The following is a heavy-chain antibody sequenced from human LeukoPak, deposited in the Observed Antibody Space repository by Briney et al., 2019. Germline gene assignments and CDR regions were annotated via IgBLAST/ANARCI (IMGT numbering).Heavy chain of an antibody. D-gene: IGHD3-3*01. CDR1: GYTFTSYY. CDR3: ARGRFVYDFWSGYYTDFDC. CDR2: INPSGGST. J-gene: IGHJ4*02. Sequence: ASVKVSCKASGYTFTSYYMHWVRQAPGQGLEWMGIINPSGGSTSYAQKFQGRVTMTRDTSTSTVYMELSSLRSEDTAVYYCARGRFVYDFWSGYYTDFDCWGQGTLVTVSS. V-gene: IGHV1-46*03.